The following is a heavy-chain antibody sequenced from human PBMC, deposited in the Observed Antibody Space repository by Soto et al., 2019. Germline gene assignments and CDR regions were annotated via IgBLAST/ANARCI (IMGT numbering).Heavy chain of an antibody. J-gene: IGHJ6*02. V-gene: IGHV1-3*01. Sequence: ASVKVSCKASGYTFTSYAMHWVRQAPVQRLEWMGWINVGNGNTKYSQKFQGRVTITRDTSASTAYMELSSLRSEDTAVYYCARGVSSGWYYYYGMDVWGQGTTVTVSS. CDR3: ARGVSSGWYYYYGMDV. CDR1: GYTFTSYA. D-gene: IGHD6-19*01. CDR2: INVGNGNT.